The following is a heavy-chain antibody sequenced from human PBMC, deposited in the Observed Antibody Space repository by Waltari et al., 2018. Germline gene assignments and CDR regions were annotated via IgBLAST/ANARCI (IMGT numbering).Heavy chain of an antibody. Sequence: QLHLQESGPGLVKPSETLSLICTVSGDSIRGSNYYWGWIRQPPGKGLEWIGSIYYSGSTYYNPSLKSRVTISVDTSKNQFSLKLSSVTAADTAVYYCARARSGYQEYYFDYWGQGTLVTVSS. V-gene: IGHV4-39*07. CDR2: IYYSGST. CDR3: ARARSGYQEYYFDY. D-gene: IGHD3-22*01. J-gene: IGHJ4*02. CDR1: GDSIRGSNYY.